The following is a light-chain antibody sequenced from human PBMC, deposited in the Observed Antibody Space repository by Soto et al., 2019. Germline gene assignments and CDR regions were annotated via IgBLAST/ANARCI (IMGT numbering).Light chain of an antibody. CDR2: EVS. CDR1: SSDVGGYNY. V-gene: IGLV2-14*01. CDR3: SSYTSSTTLV. J-gene: IGLJ2*01. Sequence: QSALTQPASVSGSPGQSITISCTGTSSDVGGYNYVSWYQQRAGKAPKIMIYEVSNRPSGVSNRFSGSKSGNTAFLTISGLQAEDEGDYYCSSYTSSTTLVFGGGTKLTVL.